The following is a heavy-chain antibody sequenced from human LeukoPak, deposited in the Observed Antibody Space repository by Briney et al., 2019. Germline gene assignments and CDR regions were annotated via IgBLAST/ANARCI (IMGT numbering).Heavy chain of an antibody. Sequence: GGSLRLSCAASGFNFRSYGIHWVRQAPGQGLEWVAVISSDGSNKYYADSVKGRFTISRDNSKNTLYLQMNSLRTEDTAVYYCAKEVYYDSSAFLDYWGQGTLVTVPS. CDR2: ISSDGSNK. J-gene: IGHJ4*02. CDR1: GFNFRSYG. CDR3: AKEVYYDSSAFLDY. V-gene: IGHV3-30*18. D-gene: IGHD3-22*01.